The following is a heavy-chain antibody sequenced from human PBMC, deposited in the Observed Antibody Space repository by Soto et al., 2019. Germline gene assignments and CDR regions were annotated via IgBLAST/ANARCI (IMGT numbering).Heavy chain of an antibody. D-gene: IGHD3-16*01. CDR2: INHSGST. CDR3: ARGGGRIFDY. Sequence: QVQLQQWGAGLLKPSETLSLTCAVYGGSFSGYYWNWIRQPPGKGLEWIGEINHSGSTNYNPSLKXRVTISVDTSKNQFSLKLSSVTAADTAVYYCARGGGRIFDYWGQGTLVTVSS. CDR1: GGSFSGYY. J-gene: IGHJ4*02. V-gene: IGHV4-34*01.